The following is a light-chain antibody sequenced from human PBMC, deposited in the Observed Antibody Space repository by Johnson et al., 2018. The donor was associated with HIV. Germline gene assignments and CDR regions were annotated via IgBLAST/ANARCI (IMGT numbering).Light chain of an antibody. CDR3: GTWDTSLRTGF. CDR2: EDN. CDR1: VSNIESYF. J-gene: IGLJ1*01. V-gene: IGLV1-51*02. Sequence: QPVLTQPPSVSAAPGQTVNISCSGNVSNIESYFVSWYQQLPGAAPTLLIYEDNKRPSGIPDRFSGSKSGSLATLGITGLQTGDEADYYCGTWDTSLRTGFFGTGTKVTVL.